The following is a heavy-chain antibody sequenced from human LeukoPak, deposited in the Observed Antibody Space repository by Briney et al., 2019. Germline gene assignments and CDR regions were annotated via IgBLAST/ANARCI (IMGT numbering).Heavy chain of an antibody. V-gene: IGHV3-20*04. Sequence: GGSLRLSCTASGFAFDEHGMSWVRQVPGKGLEWVSGINWSGRSTGYADPSRGRFTISRDNAKNSLYLQMDSLRAEDTALYYCARAPITSPFYFDYWGQGTLVTVSS. CDR3: ARAPITSPFYFDY. CDR1: GFAFDEHG. J-gene: IGHJ4*02. D-gene: IGHD2-2*01. CDR2: INWSGRST.